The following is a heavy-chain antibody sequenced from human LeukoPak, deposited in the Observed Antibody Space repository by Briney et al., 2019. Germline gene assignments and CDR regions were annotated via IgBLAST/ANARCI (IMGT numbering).Heavy chain of an antibody. Sequence: GGSLRLSCAASGFTFSSYAMHWVRQAPGKGLEWVAVISYDGSNKYYADSVKGRFTISRDNSKNTLYLQMNSLRAEDTAVYYCARDAGGSGSYFVYWSQGTLVTVSS. CDR2: ISYDGSNK. V-gene: IGHV3-30*04. CDR3: ARDAGGSGSYFVY. D-gene: IGHD3-10*01. CDR1: GFTFSSYA. J-gene: IGHJ4*02.